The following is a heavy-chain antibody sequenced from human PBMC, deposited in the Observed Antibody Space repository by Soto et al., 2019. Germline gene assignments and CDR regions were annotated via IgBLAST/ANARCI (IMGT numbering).Heavy chain of an antibody. D-gene: IGHD3-10*01. J-gene: IGHJ4*02. Sequence: EGQVVESGGDSVQPGDSLTISCAASGFTFSTYAMSWVRQAPGKGLEWVSGIHKTGTITFYADSVKGRFTISRDNSKNTLYLHMRSLRDGDTAVYYCVRDLNYKFFFDLWGQGTLVTVSS. CDR2: IHKTGTIT. CDR3: VRDLNYKFFFDL. V-gene: IGHV3-23*05. CDR1: GFTFSTYA.